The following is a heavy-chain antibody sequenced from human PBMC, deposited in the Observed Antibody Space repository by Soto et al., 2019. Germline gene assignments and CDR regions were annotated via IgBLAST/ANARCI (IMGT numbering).Heavy chain of an antibody. D-gene: IGHD6-13*01. CDR3: AREWGIAAAGHYYYYGMDV. CDR2: IWYDGSNK. CDR1: GFTFSSYG. V-gene: IGHV3-33*01. J-gene: IGHJ6*02. Sequence: SLRLSCAASGFTFSSYGMHWVRQAPGKGLEWVAVIWYDGSNKYYADSVKGRFTISRDNSKNTLYLQMNSLRAEDTAVYYCAREWGIAAAGHYYYYGMDVWGQGTPVTVSS.